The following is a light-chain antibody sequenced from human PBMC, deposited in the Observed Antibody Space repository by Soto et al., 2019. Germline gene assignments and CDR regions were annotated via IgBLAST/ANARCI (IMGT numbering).Light chain of an antibody. V-gene: IGKV1-5*03. CDR2: KAS. CDR1: QSINSW. J-gene: IGKJ2*01. CDR3: QQYKDYPYI. Sequence: DIQMTQSPSTLSAFVGDRVTISCRASQSINSWLAWYQQKPGKAPQLLIQKASTLESGVPSRFSGSGSGTEFTLTISSLQPDDFASYYCQQYKDYPYIFGQGTKVDIK.